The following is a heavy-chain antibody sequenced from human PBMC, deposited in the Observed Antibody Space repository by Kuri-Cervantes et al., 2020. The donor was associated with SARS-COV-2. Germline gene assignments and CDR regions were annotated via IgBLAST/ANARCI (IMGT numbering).Heavy chain of an antibody. CDR1: GFTFSSYG. J-gene: IGHJ6*02. Sequence: LKISCAASGFTFSSYGMHWVRQAPGKGLEWVAVISYDGSNKYYADSVKGRFTISRDNSKNTLYLQMNSLRAEDTAVYYCATSGVVVPAANYYGMDVWGQGTTVTVSS. D-gene: IGHD2-2*01. CDR2: ISYDGSNK. V-gene: IGHV3-30*03. CDR3: ATSGVVVPAANYYGMDV.